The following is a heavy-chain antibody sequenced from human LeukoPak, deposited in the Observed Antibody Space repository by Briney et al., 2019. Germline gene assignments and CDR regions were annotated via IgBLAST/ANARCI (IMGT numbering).Heavy chain of an antibody. D-gene: IGHD3-22*01. Sequence: PGGSLRLSCVASGFTFSNYGMNWVRQAPGKGLEWVSIITSGVGITYYADSVKGRFTISRDNSKNTLYLQMNSLRAEDTAVYYCAKGGYYDLDYWGQGTLVTVSS. CDR3: AKGGYYDLDY. J-gene: IGHJ4*02. V-gene: IGHV3-23*01. CDR2: ITSGVGIT. CDR1: GFTFSNYG.